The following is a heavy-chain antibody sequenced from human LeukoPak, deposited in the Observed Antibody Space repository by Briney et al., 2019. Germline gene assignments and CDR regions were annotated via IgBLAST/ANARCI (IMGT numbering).Heavy chain of an antibody. Sequence: GGSLRLSCAASGFTFNNYGMHWVRQAPGKGLEWVSFIRYDGINKYYANSVKGRFTISRDKSKNTLSLQMSSLRAEDTAVYYCAKPLRADRVVLDYWGQGTLVTVSS. CDR1: GFTFNNYG. CDR2: IRYDGINK. J-gene: IGHJ4*02. CDR3: AKPLRADRVVLDY. V-gene: IGHV3-30*02. D-gene: IGHD5-12*01.